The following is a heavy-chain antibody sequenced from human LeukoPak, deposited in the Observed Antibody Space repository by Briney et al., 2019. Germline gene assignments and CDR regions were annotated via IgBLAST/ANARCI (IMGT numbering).Heavy chain of an antibody. CDR2: VPSNSGIT. CDR1: GYSFSGYF. V-gene: IGHV1-2*02. CDR3: ARAPITLYCDGCGHFDI. J-gene: IGHJ3*02. D-gene: IGHD2-21*01. Sequence: ATVKVSCKASGYSFSGYFMHWVRQAPGQGLEWMGWVPSNSGITNYTQKFQGRVTMTRDPYITTAYMELRSLISDDTAVYYCARAPITLYCDGCGHFDIWGPGTMLT.